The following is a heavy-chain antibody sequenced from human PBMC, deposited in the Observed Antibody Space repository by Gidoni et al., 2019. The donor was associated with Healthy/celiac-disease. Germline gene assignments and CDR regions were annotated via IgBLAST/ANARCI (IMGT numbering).Heavy chain of an antibody. Sequence: QVQLVESGVGVVQPGRSLRLSFAASGFPFRSYAMPWGRQVPGKGLEWVAVISYDGSNKYYADSVKGRFTISRDNSKNTLYLQMNSLRAEDTAVYYCARERGAFYSSGWYDPDAFDIWGQGTMVTVSS. J-gene: IGHJ3*02. V-gene: IGHV3-30*04. CDR1: GFPFRSYA. CDR3: ARERGAFYSSGWYDPDAFDI. D-gene: IGHD6-19*01. CDR2: ISYDGSNK.